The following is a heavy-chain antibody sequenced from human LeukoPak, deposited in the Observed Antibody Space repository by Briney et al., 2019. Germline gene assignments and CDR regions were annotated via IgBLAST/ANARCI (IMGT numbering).Heavy chain of an antibody. CDR2: IDPSGGTT. D-gene: IGHD2-2*01. CDR3: ARRVFCSSTSCYHYYYYMDV. Sequence: ASVKVSCKASGYTFTDYYIHWVRQAPGQGLEWMGIIDPSGGTTTYAQKFQGRVTMTRDTSTRTVYMEMSSLRSDDAAVYYCARRVFCSSTSCYHYYYYMDVWGKGTTVTVSS. V-gene: IGHV1-46*03. CDR1: GYTFTDYY. J-gene: IGHJ6*03.